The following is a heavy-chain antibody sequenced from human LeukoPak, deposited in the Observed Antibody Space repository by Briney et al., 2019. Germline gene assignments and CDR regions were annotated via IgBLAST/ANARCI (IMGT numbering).Heavy chain of an antibody. CDR3: ARDRDWVFDF. J-gene: IGHJ4*02. CDR1: GFTFSTYN. Sequence: GGSLRLSCAASGFTFSTYNMNWVRQAPGKGLEWISYISSGSSTIYHADSVKGRFTISRDNAKNSLYLQMNSLRAEDTAVYYCARDRDWVFDFWGQRTLVTVSS. D-gene: IGHD3/OR15-3a*01. CDR2: ISSGSSTI. V-gene: IGHV3-48*04.